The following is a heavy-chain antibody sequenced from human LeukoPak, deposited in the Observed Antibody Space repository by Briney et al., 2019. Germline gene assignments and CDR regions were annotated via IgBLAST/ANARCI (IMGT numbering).Heavy chain of an antibody. CDR3: AKDRPNYYDTSGHYYRRNGDC. V-gene: IGHV3-23*01. CDR2: ITGSGAGT. D-gene: IGHD3-22*01. CDR1: GFTFSVYA. Sequence: GGSLRLSCAASGFTFSVYAMSWVRHAPGKGLEWVSSITGSGAGTYYADCVKGRFTIFRDNSENTLHLQMNSLGVEDTAVYYCAKDRPNYYDTSGHYYRRNGDCWGQGTLVTVSS. J-gene: IGHJ4*02.